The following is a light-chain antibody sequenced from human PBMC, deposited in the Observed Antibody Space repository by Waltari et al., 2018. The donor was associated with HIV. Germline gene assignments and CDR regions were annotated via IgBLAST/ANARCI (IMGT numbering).Light chain of an antibody. CDR2: NNN. CDR1: SSNIGANSD. CDR3: QSYDSGLRM. V-gene: IGLV1-40*01. J-gene: IGLJ3*02. Sequence: QSVLTQPPSVSGAQGQRVTISCTGSSSNIGANSDVHWYQQLPGTAPKLLIYNNNNRPSGVPDRFSGSKSGTSASLAITGLQAEDEADYYCQSYDSGLRMFGGGTKLTVL.